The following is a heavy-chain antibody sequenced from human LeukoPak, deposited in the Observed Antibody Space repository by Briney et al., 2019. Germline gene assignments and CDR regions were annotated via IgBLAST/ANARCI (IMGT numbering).Heavy chain of an antibody. CDR3: ARDENYAFDI. V-gene: IGHV1-69*13. D-gene: IGHD1-7*01. CDR2: IIPIFGTA. CDR1: GGTFSSYA. J-gene: IGHJ3*02. Sequence: RAAVKVSCKASGGTFSSYAICWVRQAPGQGLEWMGGIIPIFGTANYSQKFQGRVTITADESTSTAYMELSSLRSEDTAVYYCARDENYAFDIWGQGTMVTVSS.